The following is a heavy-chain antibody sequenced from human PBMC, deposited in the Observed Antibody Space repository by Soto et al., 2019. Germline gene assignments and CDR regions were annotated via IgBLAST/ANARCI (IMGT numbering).Heavy chain of an antibody. V-gene: IGHV3-13*01. CDR2: IGTVGDT. Sequence: EVQLVESGGGLVQPGGSLRLSCAASGFTFNYYDMHWVRQPTGKGLEWVSAIGTVGDTYYLASVKGRFTISRENAKNSLFLQMNSLRAGDTAVYYCVRGGSMTNRPLVADVWGQGTTVTVSS. D-gene: IGHD5-12*01. J-gene: IGHJ6*02. CDR3: VRGGSMTNRPLVADV. CDR1: GFTFNYYD.